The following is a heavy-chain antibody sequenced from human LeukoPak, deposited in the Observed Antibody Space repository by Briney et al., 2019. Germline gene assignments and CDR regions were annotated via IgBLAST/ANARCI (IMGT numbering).Heavy chain of an antibody. D-gene: IGHD2-15*01. J-gene: IGHJ4*02. CDR3: ASSPGYCSGGSCYPYYFDY. CDR1: GFTFSSFW. CDR2: VSDDGSTT. V-gene: IGHV3-74*03. Sequence: PGGSLRLSCAASGFTFSSFWMHWVRQAPGKGLVWVSRVSDDGSTTTYADSVKGRFTISRDNAKNTLYLQMNSLRPEDTAVYYCASSPGYCSGGSCYPYYFDYWGQGTLVTVSS.